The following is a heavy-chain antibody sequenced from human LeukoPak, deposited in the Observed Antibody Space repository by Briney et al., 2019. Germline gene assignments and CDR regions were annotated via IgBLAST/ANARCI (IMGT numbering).Heavy chain of an antibody. Sequence: GGSLRLSCAASGFTFSTYAMHWVRQAPGKGLEWVAFIRYDGSNKYYADSVKGRFTISRDNSKNTLYLQMNSLRAEDTAVYYCAKDMRYYYYMDVWGKGTTVTVSS. CDR2: IRYDGSNK. CDR3: AKDMRYYYYMDV. CDR1: GFTFSTYA. J-gene: IGHJ6*03. V-gene: IGHV3-30*02. D-gene: IGHD2-2*01.